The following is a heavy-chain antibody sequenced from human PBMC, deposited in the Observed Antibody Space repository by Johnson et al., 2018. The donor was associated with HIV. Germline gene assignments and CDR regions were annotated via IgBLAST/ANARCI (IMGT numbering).Heavy chain of an antibody. Sequence: AQVVESGGGLVQPGGSLRLSCAASGFTFSSYAMSWVRQAPGKGLEWVSAISGSGGSTYYADSVQGRFTISRDNSKNTLYLQMNSLRAEDTAVYYCAKDRSSGYSSSWYPDAFDIWGQGTMVTVSS. D-gene: IGHD6-13*01. CDR1: GFTFSSYA. V-gene: IGHV3-23*04. CDR2: ISGSGGST. J-gene: IGHJ3*02. CDR3: AKDRSSGYSSSWYPDAFDI.